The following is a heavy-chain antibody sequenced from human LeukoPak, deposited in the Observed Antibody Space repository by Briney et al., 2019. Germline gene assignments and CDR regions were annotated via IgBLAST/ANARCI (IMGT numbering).Heavy chain of an antibody. D-gene: IGHD2-8*01. CDR2: IYYIGRT. Sequence: KASETLSLTCALSGGSVSRSGYYWGWLRQPPGKGLEWIAYIYYIGRTNYNPSLKSRVTISLDTSNSPFSLKLSSVTAADTAVYYCARRIESLYYFDYWGQGTLVTVSS. CDR3: ARRIESLYYFDY. CDR1: GGSVSRSGYY. J-gene: IGHJ4*02. V-gene: IGHV4-61*08.